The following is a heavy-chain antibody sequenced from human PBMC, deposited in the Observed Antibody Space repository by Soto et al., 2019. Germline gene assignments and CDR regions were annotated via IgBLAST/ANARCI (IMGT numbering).Heavy chain of an antibody. CDR1: GFTFSSYA. CDR3: AKGPPYCGGDCYYIDY. CDR2: ISGSGGST. D-gene: IGHD2-21*02. Sequence: GGSLRLSCAASGFTFSSYAMSWVRQAPGKGLEWVSAISGSGGSTYYADSVKGRFTISRDNSKNTLYLQMNSLRAEDTAVYYCAKGPPYCGGDCYYIDYWGQGTLVTVSS. J-gene: IGHJ4*02. V-gene: IGHV3-23*01.